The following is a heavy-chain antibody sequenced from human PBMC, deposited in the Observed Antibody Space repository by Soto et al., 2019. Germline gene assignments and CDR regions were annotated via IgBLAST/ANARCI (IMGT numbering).Heavy chain of an antibody. D-gene: IGHD1-1*01. V-gene: IGHV3-74*01. Sequence: EVQLVESGGGLVQPGGSLRLSCEASEITFTDYWMHWVRQAPGKGLEWVSRIKFDASTTNNADSVKGRFTISRDNAKNTLYLQMNSLRVEDTAVYYCARWVPGHYGFDMWSQGTLVTVSS. CDR1: EITFTDYW. CDR2: IKFDASTT. CDR3: ARWVPGHYGFDM. J-gene: IGHJ3*02.